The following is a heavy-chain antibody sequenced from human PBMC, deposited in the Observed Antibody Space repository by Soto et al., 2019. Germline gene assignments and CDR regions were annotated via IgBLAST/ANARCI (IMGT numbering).Heavy chain of an antibody. D-gene: IGHD5-12*01. Sequence: PGGSLRLSCAASGFTFSSYGMRWVRQAPGKGLEWVAVIWYDGSNKYYADSVKGRFTISRDNSKNTLYLQMNSLSAEDTAVYYCARDKRDGYNYGTYYFDYWGQGTLVTVSS. J-gene: IGHJ4*02. CDR2: IWYDGSNK. CDR3: ARDKRDGYNYGTYYFDY. V-gene: IGHV3-33*01. CDR1: GFTFSSYG.